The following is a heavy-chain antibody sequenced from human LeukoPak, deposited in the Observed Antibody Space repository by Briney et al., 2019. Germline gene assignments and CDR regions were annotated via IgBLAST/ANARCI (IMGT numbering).Heavy chain of an antibody. J-gene: IGHJ4*02. CDR3: ARAGYSSGWYFDY. CDR1: GGSINNYY. CDR2: IYYSGST. V-gene: IGHV4-59*01. D-gene: IGHD6-19*01. Sequence: SETLSLTCATSGGSINNYYWSWIRQPPGKGLEWIGYIYYSGSTNYNPSLKSRVTISVDTSKNQFSLKLSSVTAADTAVYYCARAGYSSGWYFDYWGQGTLVTVSS.